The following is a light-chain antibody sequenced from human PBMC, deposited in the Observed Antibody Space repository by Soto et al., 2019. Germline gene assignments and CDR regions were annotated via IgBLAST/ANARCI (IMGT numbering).Light chain of an antibody. CDR2: DVG. J-gene: IGLJ2*01. CDR3: SSYTSRSTNV. CDR1: SSDVGGYNS. V-gene: IGLV2-14*03. Sequence: QSALTQPASVSGSPGQWITISCTGTSSDVGGYNSVSWYQHHPGKAPKLILYDVGDRPSGVPGRFSGSTSGNTALLTISVLPDDDEDDYYCSSYTSRSTNVFGKGTKLTVL.